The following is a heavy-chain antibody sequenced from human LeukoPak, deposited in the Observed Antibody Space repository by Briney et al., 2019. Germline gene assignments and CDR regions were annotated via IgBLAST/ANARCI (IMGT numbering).Heavy chain of an antibody. V-gene: IGHV3-21*01. J-gene: IGHJ3*02. D-gene: IGHD1-26*01. CDR3: AREGVGATLNAFDI. CDR1: GFTFSSYS. Sequence: GGSLRLSCAASGFTFSSYSMNWVRQAPGKGLEWVSSISSSSSYIYYADSVKGRFTISRDNAKNSLYLQMNSLRAEDTAVYYCAREGVGATLNAFDIWGQGTMVTVSS. CDR2: ISSSSSYI.